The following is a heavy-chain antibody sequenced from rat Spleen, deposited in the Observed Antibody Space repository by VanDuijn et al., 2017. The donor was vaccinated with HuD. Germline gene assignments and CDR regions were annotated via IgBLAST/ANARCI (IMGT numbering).Heavy chain of an antibody. Sequence: QVQLKESGPGLVKPSETLSLTCTVSGFSLASSHVSWVRQPPGKGLEWMGVIWNSGGTRYNSALKSRLSISKDTSKRQVFLKVNSLQTEDSATYYCARDKGGQLRGFAYWGQGTLVTVSS. J-gene: IGHJ3*01. D-gene: IGHD1-10*01. CDR3: ARDKGGQLRGFAY. V-gene: IGHV2-41*01. CDR2: IWNSGGT. CDR1: GFSLASSH.